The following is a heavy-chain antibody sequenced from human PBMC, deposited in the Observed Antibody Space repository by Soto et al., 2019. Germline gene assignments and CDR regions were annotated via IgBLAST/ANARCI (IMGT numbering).Heavy chain of an antibody. Sequence: QVQLVQSGAEVKKPGSSVKVSCKASGGTFSSYAISWVRQAPGQGLEWMGGIIPIFGTANYAQKFQGRVTITADESTSTAYMELSSLRSEDTAVYYCARGPRCSSTSCYPSDWFDPWGQGTLVTVSS. CDR1: GGTFSSYA. J-gene: IGHJ5*02. CDR2: IIPIFGTA. D-gene: IGHD2-2*01. CDR3: ARGPRCSSTSCYPSDWFDP. V-gene: IGHV1-69*01.